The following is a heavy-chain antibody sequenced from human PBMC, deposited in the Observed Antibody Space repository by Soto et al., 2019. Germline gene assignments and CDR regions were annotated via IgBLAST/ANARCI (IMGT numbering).Heavy chain of an antibody. V-gene: IGHV4-34*01. CDR1: GGSFSGYY. D-gene: IGHD2-15*01. Sequence: SETLSLTCAVYGGSFSGYYWSWIRQPPGKGLEWIGEINHSGSTNYNPSLKSRVTISVDTSKNQFSLKLNSVTAADTAVYYCARRFYCSGGSCYSNWFDPWGQGTLVTVSS. CDR2: INHSGST. J-gene: IGHJ5*02. CDR3: ARRFYCSGGSCYSNWFDP.